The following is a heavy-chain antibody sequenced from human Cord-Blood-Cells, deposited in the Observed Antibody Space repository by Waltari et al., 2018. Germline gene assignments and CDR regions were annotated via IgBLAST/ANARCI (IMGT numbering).Heavy chain of an antibody. Sequence: EVQLVQSGAEVKKPGESLKISCKGSGYSFTSYWIGWVRQMPGKGLGWMGIIDPGDSDTRYSPSFQGQVTISADKSISTAYLQWSSLKASDTAMYYCARRAGYSSSWYAFDIWGQGTMVTVSS. CDR1: GYSFTSYW. J-gene: IGHJ3*02. V-gene: IGHV5-51*01. CDR3: ARRAGYSSSWYAFDI. D-gene: IGHD6-13*01. CDR2: IDPGDSDT.